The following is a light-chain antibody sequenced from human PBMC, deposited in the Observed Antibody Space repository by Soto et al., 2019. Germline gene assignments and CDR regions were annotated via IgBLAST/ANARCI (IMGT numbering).Light chain of an antibody. CDR3: CSYAGDTTWV. V-gene: IGLV2-23*01. CDR1: SSDVGSYNL. Sequence: QSALTQPASVSGSPGQSITISCTGTSSDVGSYNLVSWFQQHPGKPPQLIIYEGNKRPSGVSHRFSGSKSGNTASLTISGLQADDAADYYCCSYAGDTTWVFGGGTKLTVL. J-gene: IGLJ3*02. CDR2: EGN.